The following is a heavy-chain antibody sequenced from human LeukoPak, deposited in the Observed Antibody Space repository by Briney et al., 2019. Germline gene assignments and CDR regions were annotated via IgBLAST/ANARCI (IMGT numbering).Heavy chain of an antibody. V-gene: IGHV1-18*01. CDR1: GFTFSSYV. CDR2: ISAYTGKT. D-gene: IGHD1-26*01. J-gene: IGHJ5*02. Sequence: ASVKVSCKASGFTFSSYVSWVRQAPGQGLEWMGWISAYTGKTNYAQKFQGRVTMTTDTSTSTAYMGLRSLRSDDTAVYYCARGGALTSFVPWGQGTLIPLSS. CDR3: ARGGALTSFVP.